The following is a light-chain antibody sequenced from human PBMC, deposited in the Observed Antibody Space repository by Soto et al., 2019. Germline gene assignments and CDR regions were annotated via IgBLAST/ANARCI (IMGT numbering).Light chain of an antibody. Sequence: IHMTQSPSSLSVSVGDRVTITCRTSQNINAWLAWYQQRPGQAPKLLIYDASTVQSGVPSRFSGGGSGTEFTLTISSLQPDDFATYYCQQYHSYPWTFGQGTKVDI. CDR1: QNINAW. V-gene: IGKV1-5*01. CDR2: DAS. CDR3: QQYHSYPWT. J-gene: IGKJ1*01.